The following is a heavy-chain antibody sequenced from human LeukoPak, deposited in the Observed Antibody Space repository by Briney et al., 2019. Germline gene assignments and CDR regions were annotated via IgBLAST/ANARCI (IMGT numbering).Heavy chain of an antibody. CDR1: GFTFSSYG. Sequence: PGGSLRLSCAASGFTFSSYGMHWVRQAPGKGLEWVAFIRYDGSNKYYADSVKGRFTISRDNSKNTLYLQMNRLRAEDTAVYYCGSDILTGDNYGMDVWGQGTTVTVSS. V-gene: IGHV3-30*02. J-gene: IGHJ6*02. CDR3: GSDILTGDNYGMDV. CDR2: IRYDGSNK. D-gene: IGHD3-9*01.